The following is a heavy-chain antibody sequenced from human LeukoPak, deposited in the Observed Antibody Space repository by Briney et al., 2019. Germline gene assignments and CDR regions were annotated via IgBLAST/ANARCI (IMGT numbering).Heavy chain of an antibody. D-gene: IGHD2-21*02. V-gene: IGHV2-70*04. CDR2: IDWDDDK. J-gene: IGHJ4*02. Sequence: SGPTLVNPTQTLTLTCTFSGFSLSTSGMRVSWIRQPPGKALEWLARIDWDDDKFYSTSLKTRLTISKDTSKNQVVLTMTNMDPVDTATYYCARTTLTKYCGGDCYDFDYWGQGTLVTVSS. CDR1: GFSLSTSGMR. CDR3: ARTTLTKYCGGDCYDFDY.